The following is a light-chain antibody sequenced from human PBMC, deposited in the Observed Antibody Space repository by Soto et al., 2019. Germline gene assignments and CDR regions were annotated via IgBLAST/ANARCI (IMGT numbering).Light chain of an antibody. J-gene: IGLJ1*01. V-gene: IGLV2-14*01. CDR3: SSYTTSTTYV. Sequence: QLVLTQPASVSGSPGQSITISCTGTSSDVGGYNSVSWYQQHPGKAPKLMSYEVTPRPSGVSNRFSGSKSANTASLTISGLQAEDEADYYCSSYTTSTTYVVGPGTKLTVL. CDR2: EVT. CDR1: SSDVGGYNS.